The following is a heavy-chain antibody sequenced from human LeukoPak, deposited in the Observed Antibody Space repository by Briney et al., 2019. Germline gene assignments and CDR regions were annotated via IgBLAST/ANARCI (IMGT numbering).Heavy chain of an antibody. J-gene: IGHJ4*02. CDR3: ARVQGMRLRYNWNFDY. CDR2: INHSGST. D-gene: IGHD1-20*01. Sequence: SETLSLTCAVYGGSFSGYYWSWIRQPPGKGLEWIGEINHSGSTNYNPSLKSRVTISVDTSKNQFSLKLSSVTAADTAVYYCARVQGMRLRYNWNFDYWGQGTLVTVSS. CDR1: GGSFSGYY. V-gene: IGHV4-34*01.